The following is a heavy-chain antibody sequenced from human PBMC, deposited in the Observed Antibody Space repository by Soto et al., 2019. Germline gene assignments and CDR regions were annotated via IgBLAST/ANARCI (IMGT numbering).Heavy chain of an antibody. CDR2: IYYSGST. J-gene: IGHJ4*02. Sequence: ETLSLTCTVSGGSISSYYWSWIRQPPGKGLEWIGYIYYSGSTNYNPSLKSRVTISVDTSKNQFSLKLSSVTAADTAVYYCASHRYDFWSGYEYYFDYWGQGTLVTVSS. V-gene: IGHV4-59*01. CDR3: ASHRYDFWSGYEYYFDY. D-gene: IGHD3-3*01. CDR1: GGSISSYY.